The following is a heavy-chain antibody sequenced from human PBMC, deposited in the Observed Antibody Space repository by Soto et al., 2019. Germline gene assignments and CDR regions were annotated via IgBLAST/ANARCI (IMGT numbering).Heavy chain of an antibody. J-gene: IGHJ4*02. CDR1: GFTFSSYS. D-gene: IGHD3-3*01. CDR2: ISSSSRTI. CDR3: AREGVFWTGYPSDF. Sequence: GGSLRLSCAASGFTFSSYSMNWVRQAPGKGLEWVSYISSSSRTIYYADSVKGRFTISRDNAKNSLYLQMNSLRDEDTAVYYCAREGVFWTGYPSDFWGQGPLVTLSS. V-gene: IGHV3-48*02.